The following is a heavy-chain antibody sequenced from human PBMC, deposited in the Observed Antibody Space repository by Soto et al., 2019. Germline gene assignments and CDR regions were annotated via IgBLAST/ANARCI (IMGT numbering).Heavy chain of an antibody. V-gene: IGHV3-30*04. CDR2: ISYDRSNI. CDR3: ASDHGVGAHAAFDS. D-gene: IGHD1-26*01. Sequence: QVQLVESGGGVVQPGRSLRLSCAASDFPFSNYAMHWVRQAPGKGLEWVALISYDRSNIRYADSVKGRFTISRDNSRNSLYLQMSSLRTDDTAVYYCASDHGVGAHAAFDSWGQGTLVTVSS. CDR1: DFPFSNYA. J-gene: IGHJ4*02.